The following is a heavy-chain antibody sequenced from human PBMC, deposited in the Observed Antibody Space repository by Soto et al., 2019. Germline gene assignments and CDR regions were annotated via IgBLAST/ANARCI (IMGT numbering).Heavy chain of an antibody. CDR1: GFTFSNAW. CDR2: IKSKTDGGTT. Sequence: GGFLRLSCAASGFTFSNAWMSWVRQAPGKGLEWVGRIKSKTDGGTTDYAAPVKGRFTISRDDSKNTLYLQMNSLKTEDTAVYYCTTEGVWFGEYLYYFDYWGQGTLVTVSS. V-gene: IGHV3-15*01. CDR3: TTEGVWFGEYLYYFDY. J-gene: IGHJ4*02. D-gene: IGHD3-10*01.